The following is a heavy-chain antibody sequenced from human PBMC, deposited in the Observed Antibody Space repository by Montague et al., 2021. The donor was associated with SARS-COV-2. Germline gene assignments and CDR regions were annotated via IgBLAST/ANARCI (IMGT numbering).Heavy chain of an antibody. CDR2: IYYDGST. CDR1: GGSIRSYY. V-gene: IGHV4-59*03. D-gene: IGHD1-26*01. Sequence: SETLSLTCTVSGGSIRSYYWSWIRQTPGKGLEWIGYIYYDGSTNYNPSLKSRVAMSVDSSKSQFSLRLSSVTAAATAVYYCARYGSYFEHWGQGTLVTVSS. CDR3: ARYGSYFEH. J-gene: IGHJ4*02.